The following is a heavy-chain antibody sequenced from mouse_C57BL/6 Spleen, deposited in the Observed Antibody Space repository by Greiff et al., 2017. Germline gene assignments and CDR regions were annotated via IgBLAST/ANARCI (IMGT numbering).Heavy chain of an antibody. Sequence: VKLVESGAELMKPGASVKLSCKATGYTFTGYWIEWVKQRPGHGLEWIGEILPGSGGTNYNEKFKGKATFTAATSSNTAYMQLSSLTTEDSAIYCCARSGSSIHVWGTGTTVTVSS. CDR1: GYTFTGYW. CDR3: ARSGSSIHV. D-gene: IGHD1-1*01. J-gene: IGHJ1*03. CDR2: ILPGSGGT. V-gene: IGHV1-9*01.